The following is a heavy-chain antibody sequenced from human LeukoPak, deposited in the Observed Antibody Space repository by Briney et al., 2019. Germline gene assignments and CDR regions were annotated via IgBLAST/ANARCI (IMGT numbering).Heavy chain of an antibody. D-gene: IGHD6-13*01. Sequence: GGSLRLSCAASGFTFSTYGLHWVRQAPGKGLEWVAFIRYDGSNKYYADSVKGRFTISRDNSKNTLYLQMNSLRADDTAVYYCARAAYSSTWYSRYFDLWGRGTLVTVSS. CDR1: GFTFSTYG. CDR2: IRYDGSNK. J-gene: IGHJ2*01. V-gene: IGHV3-30*02. CDR3: ARAAYSSTWYSRYFDL.